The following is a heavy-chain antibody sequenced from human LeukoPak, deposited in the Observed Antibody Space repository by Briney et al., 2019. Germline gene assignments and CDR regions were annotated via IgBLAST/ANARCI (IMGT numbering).Heavy chain of an antibody. V-gene: IGHV3-21*01. CDR3: ASWDCSSTSCYHAFDI. D-gene: IGHD2-2*01. Sequence: GSLRLSCAASGFTFSSYSMNWVRQAPGKGLEWVSSFSSSSSYIYYADSVKGRFTISRDNAKNSLYLQMNSLRAEDTAVYYCASWDCSSTSCYHAFDIWGQGTMVTVSS. CDR1: GFTFSSYS. J-gene: IGHJ3*02. CDR2: FSSSSSYI.